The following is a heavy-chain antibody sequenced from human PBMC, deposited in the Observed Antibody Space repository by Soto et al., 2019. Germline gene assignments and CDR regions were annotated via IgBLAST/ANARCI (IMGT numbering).Heavy chain of an antibody. CDR3: ARLSEDIVVVPAAIFGWSYFDY. CDR2: IIPIFGTA. CDR1: GGTFSSYA. V-gene: IGHV1-69*13. J-gene: IGHJ4*02. Sequence: SVKVSCKASGGTFSSYAISWVRQAPGQGLEWMGGIIPIFGTANYAQKFQGRVTITADESTSTAYMELSSLRSEDTAVYYCARLSEDIVVVPAAIFGWSYFDYWGQGTLVTVSS. D-gene: IGHD2-2*01.